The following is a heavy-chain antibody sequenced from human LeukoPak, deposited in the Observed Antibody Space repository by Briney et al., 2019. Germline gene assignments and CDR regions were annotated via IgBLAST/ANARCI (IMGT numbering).Heavy chain of an antibody. J-gene: IGHJ3*02. Sequence: SETLSLTCAVYGGSFSGYYWSWIRQPPGKGLEWIGEINHSGSTNYNPSLKSRVTISVDTSKNQFSLKLSSVTAADTAVYYCARHPTTVVQGNAFDIWDQGTMVTVSS. CDR1: GGSFSGYY. D-gene: IGHD4-17*01. CDR3: ARHPTTVVQGNAFDI. V-gene: IGHV4-34*01. CDR2: INHSGST.